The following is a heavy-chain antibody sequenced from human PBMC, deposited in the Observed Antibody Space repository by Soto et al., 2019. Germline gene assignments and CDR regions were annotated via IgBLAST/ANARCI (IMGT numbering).Heavy chain of an antibody. CDR1: GGTFSSYA. J-gene: IGHJ4*02. CDR2: IIPIFGTA. D-gene: IGHD4-17*01. CDR3: ARLGINDYGDYAPSSFVGTGDY. V-gene: IGHV1-69*01. Sequence: QVQLVQSGAEVKKPGSSVKVSCKASGGTFSSYAISWVRQAPGQGLEWMGGIIPIFGTANYAQKFQGRVTITADESTSTAYMELSSLRSEDTAVYYCARLGINDYGDYAPSSFVGTGDYWGQGTLVTVSS.